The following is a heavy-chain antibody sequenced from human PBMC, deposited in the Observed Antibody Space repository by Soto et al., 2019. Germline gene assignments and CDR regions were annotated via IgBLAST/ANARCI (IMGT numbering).Heavy chain of an antibody. CDR3: ARLRLAQNFDY. V-gene: IGHV4-39*01. CDR2: IYYSGST. CDR1: GGSISSSSYY. D-gene: IGHD6-19*01. Sequence: QLQLQESGPGLVKPSETLSLTCTVSGGSISSSSYYWGWIRQPPGKGREWIGSIYYSGSTYYNPSLKRRVTISVDTSKNQFSLKLSSVTAADTAVYYCARLRLAQNFDYWGQGTLVTVSS. J-gene: IGHJ4*02.